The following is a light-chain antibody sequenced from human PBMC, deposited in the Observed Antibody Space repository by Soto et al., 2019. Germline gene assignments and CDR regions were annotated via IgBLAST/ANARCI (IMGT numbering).Light chain of an antibody. CDR1: QSVSSN. CDR3: QQYNNWPRGT. J-gene: IGKJ1*01. V-gene: IGKV3-15*01. Sequence: EKVMTQSPATLSVSPGERATLSCRASQSVSSNLAWYQQKPGQAPRLLIYGASTRATVIPARFSGSGSGTEFTLTISSLQSEDFAVYYCQQYNNWPRGTFGQGTKVEIK. CDR2: GAS.